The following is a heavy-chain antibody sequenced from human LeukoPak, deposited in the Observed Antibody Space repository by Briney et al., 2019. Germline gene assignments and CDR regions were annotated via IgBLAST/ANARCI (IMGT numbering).Heavy chain of an antibody. Sequence: GGSLRLSCAASGFTFDDYAMHWVRQAPGKGLEWVSGISWNSGSIGYADSVKGRFTISRDNAKNSLYLQMNSLRAEDTAVYYCARERGIAVAGIPFWDYWGQGTLVTVSS. J-gene: IGHJ4*02. CDR1: GFTFDDYA. CDR3: ARERGIAVAGIPFWDY. CDR2: ISWNSGSI. D-gene: IGHD6-19*01. V-gene: IGHV3-9*01.